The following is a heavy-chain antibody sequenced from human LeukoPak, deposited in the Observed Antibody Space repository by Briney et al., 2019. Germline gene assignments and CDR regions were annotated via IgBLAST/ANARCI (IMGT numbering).Heavy chain of an antibody. CDR1: GGSISSYY. Sequence: SETLSLTCTVSGGSISSYYWSWIRQPPGKGLEWIGYIYYSGSTNYNPSLKSRVTISVDTSKNQFSLKLSSVTAADTAVYYCARFGMHDYFDYWGQGTLVTVSS. CDR2: IYYSGST. CDR3: ARFGMHDYFDY. D-gene: IGHD2-8*01. V-gene: IGHV4-59*01. J-gene: IGHJ4*02.